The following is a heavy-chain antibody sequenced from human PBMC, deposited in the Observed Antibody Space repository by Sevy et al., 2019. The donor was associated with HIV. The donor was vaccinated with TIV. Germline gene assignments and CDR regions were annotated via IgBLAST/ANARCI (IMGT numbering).Heavy chain of an antibody. J-gene: IGHJ4*02. Sequence: GGSLRLSCTASGFTFGDYAMSWFRQAPGKGLEWVGFIRSKAYGGTTEYAASVKGRFTISRDDSKSIAYLQMNSLKTEDTAGYYCTRDGPTGYYDSSGYPYYFDYWGQGTLVTVSS. CDR2: IRSKAYGGTT. CDR1: GFTFGDYA. CDR3: TRDGPTGYYDSSGYPYYFDY. D-gene: IGHD3-22*01. V-gene: IGHV3-49*03.